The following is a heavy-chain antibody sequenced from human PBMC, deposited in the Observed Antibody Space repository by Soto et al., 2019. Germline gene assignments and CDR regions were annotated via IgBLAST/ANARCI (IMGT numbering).Heavy chain of an antibody. V-gene: IGHV1-46*01. CDR1: GYTFISYY. CDR2: INPRGGST. J-gene: IGHJ5*02. CDR3: ARGSTRSNRLGWLDT. Sequence: ASVKVSCKASGYTFISYYIHWVRQAPGQGPEWMGIINPRGGSTTYVQKFQGRLTMTTDTSTSTVYMELSSLRSDDTAVYYCARGSTRSNRLGWLDTWGQGSLVTVSS. D-gene: IGHD2-2*01.